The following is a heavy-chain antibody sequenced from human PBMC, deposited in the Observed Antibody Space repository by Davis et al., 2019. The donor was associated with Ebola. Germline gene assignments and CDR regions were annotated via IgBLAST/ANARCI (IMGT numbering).Heavy chain of an antibody. D-gene: IGHD1-14*01. V-gene: IGHV4-4*02. CDR3: ATNRAKKFDN. CDR2: SSHSGDT. Sequence: MPGGSLRLSCAVSGDSIRSSNWWNWVRQPPGKGLEWIGESSHSGDTKYNPSLKSRVTVSVDESKNQFSLKLDSVTAADKAVYYCATNRAKKFDNWGQGTLVTVSS. CDR1: GDSIRSSNW. J-gene: IGHJ4*02.